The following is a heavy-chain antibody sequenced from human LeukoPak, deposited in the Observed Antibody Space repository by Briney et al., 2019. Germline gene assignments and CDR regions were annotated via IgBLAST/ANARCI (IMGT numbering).Heavy chain of an antibody. CDR3: ASLSGPAGYSLNYWYFDL. Sequence: KPGGSLRLSCAASGFTFSSYNMNWVRQAPGKGLEWVSSISDSSTYVYYTDSVKGRFTISRDNAKNSLYLQMNNLRAEDTAVYYCASLSGPAGYSLNYWYFDLWGRGTLVTVSS. D-gene: IGHD5-24*01. CDR2: ISDSSTYV. CDR1: GFTFSSYN. V-gene: IGHV3-21*01. J-gene: IGHJ2*01.